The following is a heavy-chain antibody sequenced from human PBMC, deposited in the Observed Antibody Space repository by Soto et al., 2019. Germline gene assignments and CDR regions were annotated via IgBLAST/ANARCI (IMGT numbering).Heavy chain of an antibody. J-gene: IGHJ5*01. D-gene: IGHD1-1*01. CDR1: GASISGFY. Sequence: SETLSLTCTVSGASISGFYWSWIRKSAGKGLEWIVRIESTGTTDYNPSLKSLVMMSVDTSKKQFSLKLRSVTAADTAVYYCVRDGTKTLRDWFDXWGQGILVTVSX. CDR3: VRDGTKTLRDWFDX. CDR2: IESTGTT. V-gene: IGHV4-4*07.